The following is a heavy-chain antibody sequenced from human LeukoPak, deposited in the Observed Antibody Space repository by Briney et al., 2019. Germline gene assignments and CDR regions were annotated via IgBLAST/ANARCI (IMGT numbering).Heavy chain of an antibody. CDR2: ISGDGGST. CDR3: AKDNTGSSDY. V-gene: IGHV3-43*02. Sequence: PGRSLTPSCAPSGFTFDGFAMHWVRQAPGKGLVWVSLISGDGGSTYYTDSVKSRFTISRDNSKDSLYLQMNSLRTEDTALYYCAKDNTGSSDYWGQGTLVTVSS. CDR1: GFTFDGFA. J-gene: IGHJ4*02. D-gene: IGHD6-13*01.